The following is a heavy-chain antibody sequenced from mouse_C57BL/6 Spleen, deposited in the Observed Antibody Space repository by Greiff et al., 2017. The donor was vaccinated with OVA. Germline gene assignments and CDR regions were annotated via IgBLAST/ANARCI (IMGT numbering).Heavy chain of an antibody. CDR3: ARRGGLWPSTLDY. J-gene: IGHJ2*01. V-gene: IGHV1-61*01. CDR1: GYTFTSYW. CDR2: IYPSDSET. D-gene: IGHD1-1*02. Sequence: VQLQQPGAELVRPGSSVKLSCKASGYTFTSYWMDWVKQRPGQGLEWIGNIYPSDSETHYNQKFKDKATLTVDKSSSTAYMQLSSLTSEDSAVYYCARRGGLWPSTLDYWGQGTTLTVSS.